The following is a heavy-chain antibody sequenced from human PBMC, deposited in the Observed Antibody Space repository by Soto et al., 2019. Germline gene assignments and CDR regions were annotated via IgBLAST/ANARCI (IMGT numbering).Heavy chain of an antibody. CDR1: GGTFSSYA. J-gene: IGHJ4*02. CDR3: ARGTHYYDSSGYPMAVFDY. V-gene: IGHV1-69*13. D-gene: IGHD3-22*01. CDR2: IIPIFGTA. Sequence: SVKVSCKASGGTFSSYAISWVRQAPGQGLEWMGGIIPIFGTANYAQKFQGRVTITADESTSTAYMELSSLRSEDTAVYYCARGTHYYDSSGYPMAVFDYWGQATLVSVSS.